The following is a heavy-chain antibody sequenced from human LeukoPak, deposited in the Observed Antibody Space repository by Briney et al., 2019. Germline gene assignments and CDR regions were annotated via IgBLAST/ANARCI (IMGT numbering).Heavy chain of an antibody. V-gene: IGHV3-48*02. D-gene: IGHD3-10*01. CDR3: ARDRGYYGSGYYFNDY. CDR2: ISSSTI. CDR1: GFTFSSYG. J-gene: IGHJ4*02. Sequence: GGSLRLSCAASGFTFSSYGMNWVRQAPGKGLEWISYISSSTIYYADSVKGRFTISRDNGKNSLYLQMSSLRDEDTAVYYCARDRGYYGSGYYFNDYWGQGTLVTVSS.